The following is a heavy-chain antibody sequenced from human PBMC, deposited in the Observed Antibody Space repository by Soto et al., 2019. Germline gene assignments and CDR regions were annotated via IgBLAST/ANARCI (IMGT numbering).Heavy chain of an antibody. D-gene: IGHD2-15*01. J-gene: IGHJ1*01. Sequence: QVQLVESGGGVVQPGRSLRLSCAASGFSFSYYAMHWVRQAPGKGLEWVAVIAYDASKKDYADSVKGRFTISRDNSKNTLYLQMSSLRDEDTAVYYCASPYCSGGSCSLTGYFQHWGQGTLVTVSS. V-gene: IGHV3-30*03. CDR1: GFSFSYYA. CDR2: IAYDASKK. CDR3: ASPYCSGGSCSLTGYFQH.